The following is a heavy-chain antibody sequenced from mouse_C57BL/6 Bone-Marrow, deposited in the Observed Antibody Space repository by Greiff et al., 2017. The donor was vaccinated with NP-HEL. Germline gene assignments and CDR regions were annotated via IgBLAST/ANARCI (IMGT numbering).Heavy chain of an antibody. J-gene: IGHJ4*01. CDR1: GFTFSSYA. CDR2: ISDGGSYT. Sequence: EVNVVESGGGLVKPGGSLKLSCAASGFTFSSYAMSWVRQTPEKRLEWVATISDGGSYTYYPDNVKGRFTISRDNAKNNLYLQMSHLKSEDTAMYYCARDHNGYSYYYAMDYWGQGTSVTVSS. V-gene: IGHV5-4*01. D-gene: IGHD2-3*01. CDR3: ARDHNGYSYYYAMDY.